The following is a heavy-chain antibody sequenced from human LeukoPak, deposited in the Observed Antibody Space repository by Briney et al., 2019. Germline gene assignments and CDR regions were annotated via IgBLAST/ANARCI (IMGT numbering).Heavy chain of an antibody. Sequence: SETLSLTCTVSGGSISSGDYYWSWIRQPPGKGLDWIGYIYYSGSTYYNPSLKSRVTISVDTSKNQFSLKLSSVTAADTAVYYCARVPTYYYDSSGYYLDYWGQGTLVTVSS. D-gene: IGHD3-22*01. J-gene: IGHJ4*02. CDR2: IYYSGST. CDR3: ARVPTYYYDSSGYYLDY. V-gene: IGHV4-30-4*08. CDR1: GGSISSGDYY.